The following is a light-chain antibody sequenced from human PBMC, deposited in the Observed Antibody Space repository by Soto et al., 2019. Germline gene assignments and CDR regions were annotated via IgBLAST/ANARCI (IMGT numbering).Light chain of an antibody. CDR1: QGISSY. CDR3: QHYNSY. CDR2: AAS. V-gene: IGKV1-8*01. J-gene: IGKJ4*01. Sequence: AIRMTQSPSSLSASTGDRVTITCRASQGISSYLAWYQQKPGKAPKLLIYAASTLQSGVPSRFSGSGSGTDFTLTISCLQSEDFATYYCQHYNSYFGGGTKVDIK.